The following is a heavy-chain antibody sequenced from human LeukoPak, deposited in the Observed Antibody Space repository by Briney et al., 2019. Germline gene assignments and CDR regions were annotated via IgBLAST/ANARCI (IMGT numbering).Heavy chain of an antibody. J-gene: IGHJ4*02. V-gene: IGHV4-34*01. CDR1: GGSFSDYN. CDR3: ARRGGYCSSTNCYAYSYFDY. CDR2: INHSGST. D-gene: IGHD2-2*01. Sequence: SETLSLTCAVYGGSFSDYNWSWIRQPPGKGLEWIGEINHSGSTNYNPSHKSRVTISVNTSKNQFSLKLSSVTAADTAVYYCARRGGYCSSTNCYAYSYFDYWGQGTLVTVSS.